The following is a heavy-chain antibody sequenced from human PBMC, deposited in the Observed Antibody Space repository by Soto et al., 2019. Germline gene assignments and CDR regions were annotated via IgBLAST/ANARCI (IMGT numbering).Heavy chain of an antibody. D-gene: IGHD3-22*01. V-gene: IGHV3-11*06. CDR1: GFTFSDYY. CDR3: ARDSRGYYDSSGYYYGMDV. J-gene: IGHJ6*02. Sequence: GGSLRLSCEASGFTFSDYYMSWIRQAPGKGQEWVSYISSSSRYTNYADSVKGRFTISRDNAKNSLYLQMNSLRAEDTAVYYCARDSRGYYDSSGYYYGMDVWAQGTTVTVSS. CDR2: ISSSSRYT.